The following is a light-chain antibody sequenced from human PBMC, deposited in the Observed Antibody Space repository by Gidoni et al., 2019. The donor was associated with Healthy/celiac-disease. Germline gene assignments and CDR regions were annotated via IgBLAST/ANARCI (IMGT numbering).Light chain of an antibody. CDR2: DAS. J-gene: IGKJ2*03. CDR3: QQRSNWPPYS. CDR1: QSVSSY. V-gene: IGKV3-11*01. Sequence: EIVLTQSPGTLSLSPGERATLSCRASQSVSSYLAWYQQKPGQAPRLLIYDASNRATGIPARFSGSGSGTDFTITISSLEPEDVAVYYCQQRSNWPPYSFGQGTKLEIK.